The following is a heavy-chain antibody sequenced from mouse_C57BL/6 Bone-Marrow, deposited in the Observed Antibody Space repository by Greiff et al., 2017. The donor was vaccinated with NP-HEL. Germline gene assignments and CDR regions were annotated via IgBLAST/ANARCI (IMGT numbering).Heavy chain of an antibody. Sequence: QVHVKQSGAELVRPGTSVKVSCKASGYAFTNYLIEWVKQRPGQGLEWIGVINPGSGGTNYNEKFKGKATLTADKSSSTAYMQLSSLTSEDSAVYFCARSPIYDGYLYWYFDVWGTGTTVTVSS. CDR2: INPGSGGT. V-gene: IGHV1-54*01. CDR3: ARSPIYDGYLYWYFDV. CDR1: GYAFTNYL. J-gene: IGHJ1*03. D-gene: IGHD2-3*01.